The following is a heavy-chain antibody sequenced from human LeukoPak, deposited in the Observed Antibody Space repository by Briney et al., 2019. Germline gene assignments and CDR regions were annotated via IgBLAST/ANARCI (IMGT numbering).Heavy chain of an antibody. CDR1: GGSFSRYY. Sequence: PTETLSLTCAVYGGSFSRYYWSWIRQSPGKGLEWIAEIDHRGDTNYNPSVKSRVTISVDTSKNQFSLKVTSLTAADTAVYYCARGPTISETGYFDYWGQGTPDNASS. CDR3: ARGPTISETGYFDY. V-gene: IGHV4-34*01. CDR2: IDHRGDT. D-gene: IGHD1-1*01. J-gene: IGHJ4*03.